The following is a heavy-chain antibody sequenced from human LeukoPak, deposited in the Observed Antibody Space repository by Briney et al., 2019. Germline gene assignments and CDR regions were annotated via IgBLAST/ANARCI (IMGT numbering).Heavy chain of an antibody. CDR2: IYYSGST. Sequence: SGTLSLTCAVSGDSISGTNWWSWVRQSPGKGLEWIGSIYYSGSTYYNPSLKSRVTISVDTSKNQFSLKLSSVTAADTAVYYCARGKKQQLRAFDIWGQGTMVTVSS. CDR3: ARGKKQQLRAFDI. J-gene: IGHJ3*02. CDR1: GDSISGTNW. V-gene: IGHV4-4*02. D-gene: IGHD6-13*01.